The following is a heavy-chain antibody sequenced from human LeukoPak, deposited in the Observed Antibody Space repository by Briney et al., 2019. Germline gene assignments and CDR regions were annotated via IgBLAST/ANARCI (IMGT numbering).Heavy chain of an antibody. Sequence: PSEALSLTCTVSLDSTTSNFWSWVRQPPGKALECIGEIHRSGSPNYNPSLQSRVTISIDRSRNQIALELSSVTAADTAVYYCAREILGGFNPGAYWGQGTLVTVSS. CDR1: LDSTTSNF. J-gene: IGHJ4*02. CDR2: IHRSGSP. V-gene: IGHV4-4*02. D-gene: IGHD1-14*01. CDR3: AREILGGFNPGAY.